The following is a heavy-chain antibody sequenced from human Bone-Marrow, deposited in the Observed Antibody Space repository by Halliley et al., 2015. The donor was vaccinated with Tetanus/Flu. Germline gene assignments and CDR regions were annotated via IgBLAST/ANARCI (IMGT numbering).Heavy chain of an antibody. D-gene: IGHD2-21*02. CDR1: GFTFSGFW. CDR2: INGDGSST. CDR3: VTAFY. V-gene: IGHV3-74*01. J-gene: IGHJ4*02. Sequence: AASGFTFSGFWMHWVRQAPGQGLVWVSRINGDGSSTAYADSVKGRLTISRDNAKNTLYLQMNSLRVEDTAVYYCVTAFYWGQGTLVTVSS.